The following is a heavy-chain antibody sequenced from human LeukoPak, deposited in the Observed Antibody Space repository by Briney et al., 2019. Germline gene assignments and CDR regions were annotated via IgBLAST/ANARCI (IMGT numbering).Heavy chain of an antibody. Sequence: GGSLRLSCTASGFTFGDYAMNWVRQAPGKGLEWVSSISSSSSYIYYADSVKGRFTISRDNAKNSLYLQMNSLRAEDTAVYYCARDLGSSGSLDYWGQGTLVTVSS. CDR2: ISSSSSYI. CDR3: ARDLGSSGSLDY. J-gene: IGHJ4*02. V-gene: IGHV3-21*01. D-gene: IGHD3-22*01. CDR1: GFTFGDYA.